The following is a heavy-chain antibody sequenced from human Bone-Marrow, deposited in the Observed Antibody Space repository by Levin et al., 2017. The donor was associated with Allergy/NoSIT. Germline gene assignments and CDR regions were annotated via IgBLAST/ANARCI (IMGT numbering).Heavy chain of an antibody. CDR1: DFIFSTYA. CDR3: AKRVVDYYGMDV. V-gene: IGHV3-23*01. Sequence: GGSLRLSCAASDFIFSTYAMSWVRQAPGKGLEWVSSISPNGVDTLYADSVKGRFTMSRDNSENMLYLEMNALRAEDTALYYCAKRVVDYYGMDVWGQGTTVTVSS. CDR2: ISPNGVDT. J-gene: IGHJ6*02. D-gene: IGHD2-15*01.